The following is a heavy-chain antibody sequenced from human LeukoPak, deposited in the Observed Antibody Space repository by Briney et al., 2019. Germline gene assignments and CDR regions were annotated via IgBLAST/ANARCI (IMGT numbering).Heavy chain of an antibody. Sequence: SETLSLTCTVSGGFISSYYWSWIRQPPGKGLEWIGYIYYSGSTNYNPSLESRVTISVDTSKSHFSLNLSSVTAADTAVYYCARLFRNNWNYGGWFDPWGQGTLVTVSS. CDR3: ARLFRNNWNYGGWFDP. CDR2: IYYSGST. CDR1: GGFISSYY. J-gene: IGHJ5*02. V-gene: IGHV4-59*12. D-gene: IGHD1-7*01.